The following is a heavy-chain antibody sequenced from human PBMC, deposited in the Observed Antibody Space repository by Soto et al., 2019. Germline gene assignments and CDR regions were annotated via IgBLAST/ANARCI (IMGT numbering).Heavy chain of an antibody. CDR3: AKFLHSGYDSEY. CDR1: GFSFSEYW. J-gene: IGHJ4*02. V-gene: IGHV3-74*01. Sequence: EVHLVESGGGVVQPGGSLRLSCAASGFSFSEYWMHWVRQAPGKGLEWVSRIQSDGCCPSYADSVKGRFTISRDNAKNTLYLQMNSLRAEDTAVYFGAKFLHSGYDSEYWGQGTLVTVSS. CDR2: IQSDGCCP. D-gene: IGHD5-12*01.